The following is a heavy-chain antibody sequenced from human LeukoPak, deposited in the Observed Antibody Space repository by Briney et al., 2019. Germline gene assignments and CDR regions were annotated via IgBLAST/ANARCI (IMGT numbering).Heavy chain of an antibody. J-gene: IGHJ6*02. CDR1: GGSFSVYY. CDR3: ARGGSVYYYYGMDV. Sequence: NPSETLSLTCAVYGGSFSVYYWSWIPQPPGKGLEGIGEINNSGTTNSNPSLKSRVTISVDTSKNQFSLKLRSVTAADTAVYSCARGGSVYYYYGMDVWGQGTTVTVSS. V-gene: IGHV4-34*01. CDR2: INNSGTT.